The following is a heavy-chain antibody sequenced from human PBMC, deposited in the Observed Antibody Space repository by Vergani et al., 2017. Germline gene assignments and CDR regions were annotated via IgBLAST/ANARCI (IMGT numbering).Heavy chain of an antibody. CDR3: VRARCSGPCFMSNWFDY. V-gene: IGHV3-74*01. D-gene: IGHD5-12*01. CDR2: IKSDGSIT. CDR1: GFSFSGYW. J-gene: IGHJ5*01. Sequence: EVQLVESGGGLIHPGGSLRLSCEGSGFSFSGYWMHWVRQSPEKGLVWVSRIKSDGSITNYADSVKGRFTISRDNAKNTLYLEMNSLRGDDTAISYCVRARCSGPCFMSNWFDYWGQGTLVTVSS.